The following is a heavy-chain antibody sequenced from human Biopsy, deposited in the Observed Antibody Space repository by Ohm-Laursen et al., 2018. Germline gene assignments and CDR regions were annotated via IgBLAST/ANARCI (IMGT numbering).Heavy chain of an antibody. CDR3: ARDSGILNYGNFKYYHYYGMDV. V-gene: IGHV4-59*02. D-gene: IGHD4-11*01. CDR1: GDSVTKYY. CDR2: IYYSVMT. J-gene: IGHJ6*02. Sequence: SETLSLTWTVSGDSVTKYYWSWIRQPPGKGLEWIGHIYYSVMTNYNPSHQSRVSISVDTSRNQVSLTLSSVTAADTAVYYCARDSGILNYGNFKYYHYYGMDVWGQGTKVTVSS.